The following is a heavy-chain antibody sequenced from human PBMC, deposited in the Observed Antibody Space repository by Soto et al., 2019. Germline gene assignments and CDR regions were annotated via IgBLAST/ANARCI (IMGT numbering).Heavy chain of an antibody. Sequence: SETLSLTCTVSGGSVSSGIYYWSWIRQPPGKGLEWIGYIYYSGSTNYNPSLKSRVTISVDTSKNQFSLKLSSVTAADTAVYYCAREIAVAHEGGWFDPWGQGTLVTVSS. CDR1: GGSVSSGIYY. D-gene: IGHD6-19*01. V-gene: IGHV4-61*01. J-gene: IGHJ5*02. CDR3: AREIAVAHEGGWFDP. CDR2: IYYSGST.